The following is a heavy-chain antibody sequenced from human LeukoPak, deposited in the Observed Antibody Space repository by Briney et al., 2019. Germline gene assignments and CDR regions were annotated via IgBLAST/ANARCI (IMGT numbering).Heavy chain of an antibody. J-gene: IGHJ4*02. V-gene: IGHV1-69*13. CDR1: GGTFSSYA. CDR2: IVPIFGRT. CDR3: ASPTGN. Sequence: GASVKVSCKASGGTFSSYAISWVRQAPGQGLEWVGGIVPIFGRTHYAQKFQARVTITADESTSTAYMELSRLRSEDTAVYYCASPTGNWGQGTLVTVSS. D-gene: IGHD1-14*01.